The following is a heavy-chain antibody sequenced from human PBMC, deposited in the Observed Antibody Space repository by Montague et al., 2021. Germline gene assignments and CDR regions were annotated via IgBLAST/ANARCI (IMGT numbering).Heavy chain of an antibody. CDR2: INEDGSEK. J-gene: IGHJ5*01. CDR3: ARDRAAAGS. CDR1: GITFDYYW. D-gene: IGHD6-13*01. V-gene: IGHV3-7*01. Sequence: SLRLSCAASGITFDYYWMSWVRQAPGKGLEWVANINEDGSEKNYVDSVRGRFSISRDNTKNSLYLQMNSLRVEDTAVYYCARDRAAAGSWGLGTLVIVSS.